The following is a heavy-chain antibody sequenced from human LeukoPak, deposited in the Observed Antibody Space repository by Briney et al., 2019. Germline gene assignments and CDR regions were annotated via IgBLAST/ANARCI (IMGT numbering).Heavy chain of an antibody. CDR1: GFTFSSYE. Sequence: GGSLRLSCAASGFTFSSYEMNWVRQAPGKGLEWVSYISSSSSTIYYADSVKGRLTISRDNAKNSLYLQMNSLRAEDTAVYYCARAQWLDYWGQGTLVTVSS. V-gene: IGHV3-48*03. D-gene: IGHD6-19*01. CDR2: ISSSSSTI. CDR3: ARAQWLDY. J-gene: IGHJ4*02.